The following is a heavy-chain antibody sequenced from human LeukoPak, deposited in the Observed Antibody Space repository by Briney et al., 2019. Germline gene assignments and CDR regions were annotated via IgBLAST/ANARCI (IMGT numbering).Heavy chain of an antibody. CDR2: IYYSGST. J-gene: IGHJ4*02. D-gene: IGHD3-10*01. CDR1: GGSISSYY. CDR3: ARHYGSGSYYNLHYFDY. V-gene: IGHV4-59*01. Sequence: NPSETLSLTCTVSGGSISSYYWSWLRQPPGKGLEWIGYIYYSGSTNYNPSLKSRVTISVDTSKNQFSLKLSSVTAADTAVYYCARHYGSGSYYNLHYFDYWGQGTLVTVSS.